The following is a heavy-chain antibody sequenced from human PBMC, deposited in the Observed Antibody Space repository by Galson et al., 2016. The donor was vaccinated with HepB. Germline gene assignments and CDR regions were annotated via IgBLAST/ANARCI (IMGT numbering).Heavy chain of an antibody. Sequence: CAISGDSVSGSSLAWNWIRQSPSRGLEWLGRTFFTSTWGKEYAESVRSRIIINQDTSKNEFSLHLISVTHEDTAVYYCARGRLTYYAMDVWGQGPTVTVSS. CDR3: ARGRLTYYAMDV. J-gene: IGHJ6*02. D-gene: IGHD2-21*01. CDR1: GDSVSGSSLA. CDR2: TFFTSTWGK. V-gene: IGHV6-1*01.